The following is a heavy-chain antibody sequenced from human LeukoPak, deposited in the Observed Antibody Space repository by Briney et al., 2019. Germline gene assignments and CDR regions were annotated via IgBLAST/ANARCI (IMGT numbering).Heavy chain of an antibody. J-gene: IGHJ6*03. V-gene: IGHV4-34*01. Sequence: SETLSLTCAVYGGSFSGYYWSWIRQPPGKGLEWIGEINHSGSTNYNPSLKSRVTISVDTSKNQFSLKLSSVTAADTAVYYCARGARFSKAARAPKNYYYYMDVWGKGTTVTVSS. CDR2: INHSGST. CDR1: GGSFSGYY. D-gene: IGHD6-6*01. CDR3: ARGARFSKAARAPKNYYYYMDV.